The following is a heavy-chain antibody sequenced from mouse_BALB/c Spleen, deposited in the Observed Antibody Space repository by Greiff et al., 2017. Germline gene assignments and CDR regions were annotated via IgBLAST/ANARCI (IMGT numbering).Heavy chain of an antibody. D-gene: IGHD6-1*01. CDR2: ISYDGSN. CDR1: GYSITSGYY. V-gene: IGHV3-6*02. Sequence: ESGPGLVKPSQSLSLTCSVTGYSITSGYYWNWIRQFPGNKLEWMGYISYDGSNNYNPSLKNRISITRDTSKNQFFLKLNSVTTEDTATYYCARGPRGYAMDYWGQGTSVTVSS. J-gene: IGHJ4*01. CDR3: ARGPRGYAMDY.